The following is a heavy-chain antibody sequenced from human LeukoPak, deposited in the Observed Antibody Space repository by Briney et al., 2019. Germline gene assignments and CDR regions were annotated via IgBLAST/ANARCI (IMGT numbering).Heavy chain of an antibody. Sequence: SQTLSLTCTVSGGSINSGDYYWSWIRQPPGKGLEWIGYIYYSGSTYYNPSLKSRVTISVDTSKNQFSLKLSSVTAADTAVYYCARDGYCSGGSCYYFDYWGQGTLVTVSS. CDR3: ARDGYCSGGSCYYFDY. V-gene: IGHV4-30-4*01. CDR1: GGSINSGDYY. CDR2: IYYSGST. J-gene: IGHJ4*02. D-gene: IGHD2-15*01.